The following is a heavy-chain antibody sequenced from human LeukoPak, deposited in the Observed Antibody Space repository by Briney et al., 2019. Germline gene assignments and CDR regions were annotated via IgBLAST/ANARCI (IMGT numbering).Heavy chain of an antibody. Sequence: ASVKVSCKVSGYTFTDYYMHWVQQAPGKGLEWMGLVDPEDGETIYAEKFQGRVTITADTSTDTAYMELSSLRSEDTAVYYCATVSTAAAGTDFDYWGQGTLVTVSS. D-gene: IGHD6-13*01. J-gene: IGHJ4*02. CDR1: GYTFTDYY. CDR2: VDPEDGET. V-gene: IGHV1-69-2*01. CDR3: ATVSTAAAGTDFDY.